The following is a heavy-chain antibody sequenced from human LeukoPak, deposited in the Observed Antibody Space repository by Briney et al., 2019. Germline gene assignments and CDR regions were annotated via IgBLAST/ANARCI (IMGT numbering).Heavy chain of an antibody. J-gene: IGHJ5*02. CDR1: GFTFRSFV. V-gene: IGHV3-30-3*01. CDR2: ISYEDGTNK. CDR3: ARKVAGPNNWLDP. Sequence: GRSLRLSCAASGFTFRSFVMHWVRQAPGKGLEWVAAISYEDGTNKYYADSVKGRFTISRDNSKTTLFLQMNSLRAEDTAVYYCARKVAGPNNWLDPWGQGTLVTVSS. D-gene: IGHD2-15*01.